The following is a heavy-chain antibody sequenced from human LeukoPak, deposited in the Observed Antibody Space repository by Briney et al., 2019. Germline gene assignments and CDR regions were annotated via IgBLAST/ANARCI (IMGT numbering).Heavy chain of an antibody. J-gene: IGHJ4*02. CDR1: GGPIRSYY. CDR3: ARHLNAGSYPLDH. V-gene: IGHV4-59*08. D-gene: IGHD1-26*01. CDR2: IHYSGST. Sequence: SDTLTLTCTVSGGPIRSYYRRWIRQPPGKGLEWIAHIHYSGSTTYNPPLKSRLTMSVDTFKNQFSLRLSYVAAADTAVYYCARHLNAGSYPLDHWGQGTLVTVSS.